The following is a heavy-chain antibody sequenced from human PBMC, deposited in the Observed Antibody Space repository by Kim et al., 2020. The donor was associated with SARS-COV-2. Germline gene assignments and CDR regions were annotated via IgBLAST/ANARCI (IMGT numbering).Heavy chain of an antibody. CDR3: ARGTYSSGWYSYYGMDV. D-gene: IGHD6-19*01. J-gene: IGHJ6*02. CDR1: GFTFSSYA. V-gene: IGHV3-64*01. Sequence: GGSLRLSRAASGFTFSSYALHWVRLAPGKGLEFVSAISSNGGSTYYANSVKGRFTISRDNSKNTLYLQMGSLRAEDMAVYFCARGTYSSGWYSYYGMDVWGQGTTVTVSS. CDR2: ISSNGGST.